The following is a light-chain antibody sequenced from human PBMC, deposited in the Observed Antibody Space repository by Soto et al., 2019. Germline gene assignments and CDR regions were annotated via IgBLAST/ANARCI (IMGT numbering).Light chain of an antibody. CDR1: QSVSSN. CDR2: GAS. J-gene: IGKJ1*01. CDR3: QQYNNWPPGRT. V-gene: IGKV3-15*01. Sequence: EIVMTQSRATLSVSPGERATLSCRASQSVSSNLAWYQQKPGQAPRLLIYGASTRATGIPARFSGSGSGTEFTLTISSLHSEDFAVYYCQQYNNWPPGRTFGQGTKVEIK.